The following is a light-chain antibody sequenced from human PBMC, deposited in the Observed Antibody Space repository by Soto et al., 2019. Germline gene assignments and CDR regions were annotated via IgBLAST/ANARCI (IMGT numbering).Light chain of an antibody. J-gene: IGKJ1*01. CDR3: QQYNNWGT. Sequence: MTRSPPSLSAAVGDVVTITCRASQDVGKWLAWYQQKPGQAPRLLIYGASTRATGIPARFSGSGSGTEFTLTISSLQSEDFAVYYCQQYNNWGTFGQGTKVDI. CDR2: GAS. V-gene: IGKV3-15*01. CDR1: QDVGKW.